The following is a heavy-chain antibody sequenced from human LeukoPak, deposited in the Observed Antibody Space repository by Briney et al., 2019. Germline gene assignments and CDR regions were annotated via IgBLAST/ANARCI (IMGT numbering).Heavy chain of an antibody. CDR2: ISSSGDRT. V-gene: IGHV3-23*01. CDR3: AKDRPNYHESNGHYYRPNGDY. CDR1: GFTFSTYA. D-gene: IGHD3-22*01. Sequence: PGGSLRLSCAASGFTFSTYAMSWVRQAPGKGLEWVSSISSSGDRTFYADSVKDRSTISRDNSENTLYLQMSRLRAEDTAVYYCAKDRPNYHESNGHYYRPNGDYWGQGTLVTVSS. J-gene: IGHJ4*02.